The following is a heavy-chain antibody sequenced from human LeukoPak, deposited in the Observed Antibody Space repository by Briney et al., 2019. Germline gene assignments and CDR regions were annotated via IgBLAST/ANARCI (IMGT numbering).Heavy chain of an antibody. Sequence: PSETLSLTCAVSGDSISSGGYYWTWIRQHPGKGLEWIGNIYYSGSTYYNPSLRSRVIISVDTSKNQFSLKLNSVTAADTGVYYCARDEGWFDPWGQGALVTVSS. CDR3: ARDEGWFDP. CDR2: IYYSGST. CDR1: GDSISSGGYY. J-gene: IGHJ5*02. V-gene: IGHV4-31*11.